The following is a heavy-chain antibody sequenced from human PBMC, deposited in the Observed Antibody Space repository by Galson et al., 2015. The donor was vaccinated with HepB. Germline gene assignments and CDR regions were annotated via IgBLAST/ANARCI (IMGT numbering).Heavy chain of an antibody. Sequence: SGAEVKKPGESLKISCKGSGYSFTSYRIGWVRQMPGKGLEWMGIIYPGDSDTRYSPSFQGQVTISADKSISTAYLQWSSLKASDTAMYYCARRGVAARPVLGYYYYYGMDVWGQGTTVTVSS. V-gene: IGHV5-51*03. CDR2: IYPGDSDT. CDR1: GYSFTSYR. D-gene: IGHD6-6*01. CDR3: ARRGVAARPVLGYYYYYGMDV. J-gene: IGHJ6*02.